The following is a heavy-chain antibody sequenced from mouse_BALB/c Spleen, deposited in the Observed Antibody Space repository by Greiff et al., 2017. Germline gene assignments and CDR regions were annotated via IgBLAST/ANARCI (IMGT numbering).Heavy chain of an antibody. Sequence: LVKTGASVKISCKASGYSFTGYYMHWVKQSHGKSLEWIGYISCYNGATSYNQKFKGKATFTVDTSSSTAYMQFNSLTSEDSAVYYCARNYGSSYEFDYWGQGTTLTVSS. V-gene: IGHV1S34*01. CDR3: ARNYGSSYEFDY. J-gene: IGHJ2*01. CDR1: GYSFTGYY. D-gene: IGHD1-1*01. CDR2: ISCYNGAT.